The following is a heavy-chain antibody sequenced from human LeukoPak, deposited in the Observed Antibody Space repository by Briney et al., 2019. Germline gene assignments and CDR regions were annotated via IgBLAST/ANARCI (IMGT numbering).Heavy chain of an antibody. CDR1: GFTFDDYA. Sequence: GGSLRLSCAASGFTFDDYAMHWVRQAPGKGLEWVSGISWNSGYIGYEDSVKGRFTISRDNAKNSLYLQMNSLRAEDTALYYCAKGSYGSGSCVDYWGQGTLITVSS. CDR2: ISWNSGYI. J-gene: IGHJ4*02. CDR3: AKGSYGSGSCVDY. D-gene: IGHD3-10*01. V-gene: IGHV3-9*01.